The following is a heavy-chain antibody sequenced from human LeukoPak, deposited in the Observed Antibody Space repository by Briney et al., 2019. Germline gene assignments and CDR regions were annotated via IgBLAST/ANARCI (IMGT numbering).Heavy chain of an antibody. J-gene: IGHJ5*02. V-gene: IGHV1-46*01. D-gene: IGHD6-13*01. CDR3: ARDRDSSSWPVFNWFDP. CDR2: INPSGGST. Sequence: ASVKVYCKASGYTFTSYYMHWVRQAPGQGLEWMGIINPSGGSTSYAQKFQGRVTMTRDTSTSTVYMELSSLRSEDTAVYYCARDRDSSSWPVFNWFDPWGQGTLVTVSS. CDR1: GYTFTSYY.